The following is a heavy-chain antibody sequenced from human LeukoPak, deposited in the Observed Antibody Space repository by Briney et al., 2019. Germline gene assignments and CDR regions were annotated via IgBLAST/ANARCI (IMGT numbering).Heavy chain of an antibody. D-gene: IGHD3-3*01. J-gene: IGHJ4*02. Sequence: WDPVSLLCSVCGRSQNRYYWRWLRQPAGGGGEGIGCIHTSGRPNYKPSLKSRVTKSVDTSKNQFSLKLSSVTAADTAVYYCARTTRSGYYFDYWGQGTLVTVSS. CDR3: ARTTRSGYYFDY. V-gene: IGHV4-4*08. CDR1: GRSQNRYY. CDR2: IHTSGRP.